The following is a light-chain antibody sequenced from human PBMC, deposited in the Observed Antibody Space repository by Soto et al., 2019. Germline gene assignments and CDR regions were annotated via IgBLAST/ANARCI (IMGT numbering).Light chain of an antibody. CDR1: SSDVGSHNL. J-gene: IGLJ7*01. V-gene: IGLV2-23*02. Sequence: QSALTQPASVSGSPGQSITISCTGTSSDVGSHNLVSWYQQHPGQAPKLMIYEVSKRPLGVSARFSASKSGNTASLAVSGLQAEDEADCYGCSYGGSRAVFGGGTQLTVL. CDR2: EVS. CDR3: CSYGGSRAV.